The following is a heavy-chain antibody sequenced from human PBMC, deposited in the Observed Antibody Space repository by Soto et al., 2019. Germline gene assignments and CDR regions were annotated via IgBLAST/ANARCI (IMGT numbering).Heavy chain of an antibody. CDR3: SRGRHCSITSCYRDAFDI. V-gene: IGHV3-48*01. CDR1: GFTFSSYS. J-gene: IGHJ3*02. Sequence: PGGSLRLSCAASGFTFSSYSMNWVRQAPGKGLEWVSYISSSSSTIYYADSVKGRFTISRDNAKNSLYLQMNSLRAEDTAVYYCSRGRHCSITSCYRDAFDIWGQGTTVTVSS. CDR2: ISSSSSTI. D-gene: IGHD2-2*01.